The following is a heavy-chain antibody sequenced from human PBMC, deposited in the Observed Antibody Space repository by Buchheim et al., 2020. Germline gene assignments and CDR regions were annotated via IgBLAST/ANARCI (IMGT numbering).Heavy chain of an antibody. Sequence: QVQLQESGPGLVKPSQTLSLTCTVSGGSISSSGYYWSWIRQHPGKGLEWIGYIYYSGSTYYNPSLKSRVTISVDTSKNQFSLKLSSVTAADTAVYYCAIYVSEVEYCSGGSCQRYYYYGMDVWGQGTT. CDR3: AIYVSEVEYCSGGSCQRYYYYGMDV. V-gene: IGHV4-31*03. J-gene: IGHJ6*02. CDR2: IYYSGST. D-gene: IGHD2-15*01. CDR1: GGSISSSGYY.